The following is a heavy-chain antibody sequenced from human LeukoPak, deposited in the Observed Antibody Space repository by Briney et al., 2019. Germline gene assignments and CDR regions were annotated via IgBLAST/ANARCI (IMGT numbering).Heavy chain of an antibody. V-gene: IGHV3-43*02. CDR1: GFTFDDYA. Sequence: PGGSLRLSCAASGFTFDDYAMHWVRQAPGKGLEWVSLISRDGGSTYYADSVKGRFTISRDNSKRSLYLQMNSLRTEDTAFYYCAKETSASGGSCWGQGTLVTVSS. CDR2: ISRDGGST. D-gene: IGHD1-26*01. J-gene: IGHJ4*02. CDR3: AKETSASGGSC.